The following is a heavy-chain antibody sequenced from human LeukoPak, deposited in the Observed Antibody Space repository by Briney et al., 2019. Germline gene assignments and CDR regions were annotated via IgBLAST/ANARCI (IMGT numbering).Heavy chain of an antibody. Sequence: ASVKVSCKASGYTFSGSYIHWVRQAPGQGLEWMGWINPNSGGTNYAQKFQGRVTMTRDTSISTAYMELSRLRSDDTAVYYCARDACSGGSCYSYWFDPWGQGTLVTVSS. CDR1: GYTFSGSY. CDR2: INPNSGGT. J-gene: IGHJ5*02. V-gene: IGHV1-2*02. D-gene: IGHD2-15*01. CDR3: ARDACSGGSCYSYWFDP.